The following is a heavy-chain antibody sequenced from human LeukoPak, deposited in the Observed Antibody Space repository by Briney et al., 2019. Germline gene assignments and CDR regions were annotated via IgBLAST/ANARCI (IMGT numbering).Heavy chain of an antibody. V-gene: IGHV3-74*01. CDR3: VRHNYGYDY. CDR1: GFTFNTYW. J-gene: IGHJ4*02. D-gene: IGHD5-18*01. CDR2: ILNDGGST. Sequence: GGSLRLSCAASGFTFNTYWMLWVRQAPGEGPVWVAHILNDGGSTSYADSVKGRFIISRDNAKNTLSLQMNSLRAVDTAVYYCVRHNYGYDYWGQGTPVTVSS.